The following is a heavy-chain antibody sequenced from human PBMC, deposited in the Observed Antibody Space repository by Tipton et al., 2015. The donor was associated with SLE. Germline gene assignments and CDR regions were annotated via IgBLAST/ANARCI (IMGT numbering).Heavy chain of an antibody. CDR1: GGSISSSSYY. CDR3: ARHGNQDY. V-gene: IGHV4-39*01. CDR2: IYYSGST. J-gene: IGHJ4*02. Sequence: TLSPTCTVSGGSISSSSYYWGWIRQPPGKGLEWIGSIYYSGSTYYNPSLKSRVTISVDTSKNQFSLKLSSVTAADTAVYYCARHGNQDYWGQGTLVTVSS. D-gene: IGHD4-23*01.